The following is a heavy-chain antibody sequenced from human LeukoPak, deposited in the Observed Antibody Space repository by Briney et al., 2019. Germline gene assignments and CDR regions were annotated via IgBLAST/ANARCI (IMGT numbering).Heavy chain of an antibody. CDR1: GFNFDDYA. Sequence: GGSLRLSCAASGFNFDDYAMSWVRQAPGKGLEWVSSISTSGASTYYADSVKGRFTISRDNSKNTLYLQMNSLTDEDTAEYYCAKDRSWGQGTLVTVSS. V-gene: IGHV3-23*01. CDR2: ISTSGAST. J-gene: IGHJ4*02. CDR3: AKDRS.